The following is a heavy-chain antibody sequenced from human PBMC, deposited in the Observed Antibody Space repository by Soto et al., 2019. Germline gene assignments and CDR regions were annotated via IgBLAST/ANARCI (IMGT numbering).Heavy chain of an antibody. J-gene: IGHJ6*02. CDR3: ARLNVDSYQFYYAMDV. Sequence: SGPTLVNPTETLTLTCTVSGFSLTTGKMGVSWIRQPPGKALEWLAHIFSDNERSYSTSLQGRLTISKNTSGSQVVLSMTNVDPVDTATYYCARLNVDSYQFYYAMDVWGQGTTVTVSS. V-gene: IGHV2-26*01. CDR1: GFSLTTGKMG. CDR2: IFSDNER. D-gene: IGHD4-17*01.